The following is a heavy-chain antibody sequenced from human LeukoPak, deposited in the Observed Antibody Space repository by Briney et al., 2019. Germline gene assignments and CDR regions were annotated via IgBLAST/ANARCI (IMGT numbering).Heavy chain of an antibody. Sequence: TGGSLRLSCAASGFTFSSYSMTWVRQAPGKGLEWVSSISSSSSYKYYADSVKGRFTISRDNAKNSLYLQMNSLRAEDTAVYYCAREMDYSIDYWGQGTLVPVSS. J-gene: IGHJ4*02. V-gene: IGHV3-21*01. CDR2: ISSSSSYK. D-gene: IGHD4-11*01. CDR1: GFTFSSYS. CDR3: AREMDYSIDY.